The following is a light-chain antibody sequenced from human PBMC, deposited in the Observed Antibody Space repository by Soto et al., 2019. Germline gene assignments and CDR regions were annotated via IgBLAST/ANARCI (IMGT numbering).Light chain of an antibody. V-gene: IGKV3-15*01. J-gene: IGKJ4*01. Sequence: EIVMTQSPATLSVSPGERATLSCRASPSVSSNLAWYQQKPGQAPRLLIYGASTRATGIPARFSGSGSGTEFTLTISSLQSEDFAVYYCQQYNNWLETFCGGTKVEIK. CDR1: PSVSSN. CDR3: QQYNNWLET. CDR2: GAS.